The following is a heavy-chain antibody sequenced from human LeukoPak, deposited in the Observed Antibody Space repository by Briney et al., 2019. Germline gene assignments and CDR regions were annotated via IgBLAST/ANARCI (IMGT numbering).Heavy chain of an antibody. J-gene: IGHJ3*02. V-gene: IGHV5-51*01. CDR3: ARHTLERRKDNAFDI. D-gene: IGHD3-16*01. CDR1: VYTFSNYW. Sequence: GESLKISCKGSVYTFSNYWIGWVRQMPGKGLEWMGIIYPGDSDTRYSPSFQGQVTISADKSITTAYLQWMSLKASDTAIYYCARHTLERRKDNAFDIWGQGTMITVSS. CDR2: IYPGDSDT.